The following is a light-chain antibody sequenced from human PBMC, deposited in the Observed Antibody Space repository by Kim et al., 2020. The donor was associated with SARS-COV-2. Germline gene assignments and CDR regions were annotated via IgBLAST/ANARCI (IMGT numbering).Light chain of an antibody. V-gene: IGLV3-1*01. Sequence: SYELPQPPSVSVSPGQTASITCSGDKLGDKYACWYQQKPGQSPVLVIYQDSKRPSGIPERFSGSNSGNTATLTISGTQAMDEADYYCQAWDSSTGGVFGGGTQLTVL. CDR2: QDS. CDR1: KLGDKY. CDR3: QAWDSSTGGV. J-gene: IGLJ2*01.